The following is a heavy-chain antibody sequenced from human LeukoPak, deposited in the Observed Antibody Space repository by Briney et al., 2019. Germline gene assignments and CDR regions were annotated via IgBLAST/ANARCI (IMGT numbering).Heavy chain of an antibody. CDR3: AREPPSWQS. V-gene: IGHV3-7*01. J-gene: IGHJ4*02. Sequence: GGSLRLSCAAPGFTFSSYWMSWVRQAPGKGLEWVANIKQDGSGKYYVDSVKGRFTISRDNAKNSLYLQMNSLRAEDTAVYYCAREPPSWQSWGQGTLVTVSS. CDR1: GFTFSSYW. D-gene: IGHD5-12*01. CDR2: IKQDGSGK.